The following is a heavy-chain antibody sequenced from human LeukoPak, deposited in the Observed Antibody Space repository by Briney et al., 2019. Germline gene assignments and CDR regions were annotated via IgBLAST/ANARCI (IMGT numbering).Heavy chain of an antibody. CDR2: INHSGST. J-gene: IGHJ6*02. CDR1: GGSISSGGYS. CDR3: ARPLYGMDV. V-gene: IGHV4-34*01. Sequence: SETLSLTCAVSGGSISSGGYSWSWIRQPPGKGLEWIGEINHSGSTNYNPSLKSRVTISVDTSKNQFSLKLSSVTAADTAVYYCARPLYGMDVWGQGTTVTVSS.